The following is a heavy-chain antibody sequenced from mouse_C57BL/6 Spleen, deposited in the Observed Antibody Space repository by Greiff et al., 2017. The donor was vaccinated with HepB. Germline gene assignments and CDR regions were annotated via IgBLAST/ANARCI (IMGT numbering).Heavy chain of an antibody. D-gene: IGHD2-4*01. CDR2: IGPGSGST. V-gene: IGHV1-77*01. Sequence: QVQLKQSGAELVKPGASVKISCKASGYTFTDYYINWVKQRPGQGLEWIGKIGPGSGSTYYNEKFKGKATLTADKSSSTAYMQLSSLTSEDSAVYFCAKVYYDYDEAYYYAMDYWGQGTSVTVSS. J-gene: IGHJ4*01. CDR1: GYTFTDYY. CDR3: AKVYYDYDEAYYYAMDY.